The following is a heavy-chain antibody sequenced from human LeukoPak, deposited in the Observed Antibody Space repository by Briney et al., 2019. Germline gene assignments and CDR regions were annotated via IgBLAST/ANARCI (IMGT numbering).Heavy chain of an antibody. CDR1: GGSISSGSYY. Sequence: SETLSLTCTVSGGSISSGSYYWSCIRQPAGKGLGWIGRIYTSGSTNYNPSLKSRVTISVDTSKNQFSLKLSSVTAADTAMYYCASQPTEYYYDSSGYYGFFDYWGQGTLVTVSS. J-gene: IGHJ4*02. CDR2: IYTSGST. V-gene: IGHV4-61*02. CDR3: ASQPTEYYYDSSGYYGFFDY. D-gene: IGHD3-22*01.